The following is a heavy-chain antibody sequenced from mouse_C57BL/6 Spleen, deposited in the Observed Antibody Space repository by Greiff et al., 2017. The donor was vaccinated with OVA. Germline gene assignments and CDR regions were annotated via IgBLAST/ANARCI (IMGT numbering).Heavy chain of an antibody. CDR3: ARFDYDLDY. V-gene: IGHV1-69*01. J-gene: IGHJ2*02. CDR1: GYTFTSYW. CDR2: IDPYDSYT. D-gene: IGHD2-4*01. Sequence: QVQLQQPGAELVMPGASVKLSCKASGYTFTSYWMHWVKQRPGQGLEWIGEIDPYDSYTNYNQKFKGKSTLTVDKSSSTAYMQLSSLTSEDSAVYYCARFDYDLDYWGQGTSLTVSS.